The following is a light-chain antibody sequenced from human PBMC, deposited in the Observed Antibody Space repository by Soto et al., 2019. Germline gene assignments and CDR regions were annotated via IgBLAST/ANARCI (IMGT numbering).Light chain of an antibody. J-gene: IGLJ2*01. CDR2: DNN. Sequence: QSVLTQPPSVSAAPGQKVTISCSGGSSNIGNNYVSWYQQVAGTTPKLLIFDNNKRPSGIPDRFSGSKSGTSASLTISGLRSEDEAEYYCAVWDDSVFGKIFGGGTQLTVL. CDR1: SSNIGNNY. V-gene: IGLV1-51*01. CDR3: AVWDDSVFGKI.